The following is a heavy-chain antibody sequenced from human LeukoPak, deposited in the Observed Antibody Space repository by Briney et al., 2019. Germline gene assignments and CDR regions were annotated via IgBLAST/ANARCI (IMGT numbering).Heavy chain of an antibody. D-gene: IGHD6-13*01. CDR2: IIPIFGTA. CDR1: GGTFSSYA. V-gene: IGHV1-69*05. J-gene: IGHJ3*02. Sequence: SVKVSCKASGGTFSSYAISWVRQAPGQGLEWMGGIIPIFGTANYAQKFQGRVTITTDKSTSTAYMELSSLRSEDTAVYYCARAHIAPKTAVAFDIWGQGTMVTVSS. CDR3: ARAHIAPKTAVAFDI.